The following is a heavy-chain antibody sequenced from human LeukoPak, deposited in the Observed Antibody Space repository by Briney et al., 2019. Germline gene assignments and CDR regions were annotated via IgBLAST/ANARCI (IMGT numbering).Heavy chain of an antibody. Sequence: GGSLRLSCAVSGFSVRSKYMSWVRQAPGKRLEWVSVIYTNGDAYDADAVKGRFTISRDDSENTVYLQMNSLRAEVTAMYYCARESGSYEEWGQGTLVTVSS. CDR2: IYTNGDA. V-gene: IGHV3-53*01. CDR1: GFSVRSKY. CDR3: ARESGSYEE. D-gene: IGHD1-26*01. J-gene: IGHJ4*02.